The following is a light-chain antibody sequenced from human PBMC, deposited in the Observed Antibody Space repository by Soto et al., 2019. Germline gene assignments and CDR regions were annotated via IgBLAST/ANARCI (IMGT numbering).Light chain of an antibody. J-gene: IGKJ1*01. CDR2: GAS. V-gene: IGKV3-15*01. CDR1: QSVDSK. Sequence: EIVMTQSPATLSVSPGERATLSCRASQSVDSKLAWYQQKPGQGPRLLIYGASSRATGIPARFSGSGSGTEFTLTISSLRSDDFAVYYCQHYSTWLWTFGQGTKVEIK. CDR3: QHYSTWLWT.